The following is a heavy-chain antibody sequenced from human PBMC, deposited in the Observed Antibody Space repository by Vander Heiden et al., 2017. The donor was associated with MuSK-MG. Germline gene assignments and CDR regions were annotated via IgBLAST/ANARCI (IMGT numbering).Heavy chain of an antibody. CDR2: IYPGDSDT. J-gene: IGHJ6*03. CDR3: ARHGVSSSPPYYYYYMDV. D-gene: IGHD6-6*01. V-gene: IGHV5-51*01. Sequence: EVQLVQSGAEVKKPGESLKISCKGSGYSFTSYCIGWVRQMPGKGLEWMGIIYPGDSDTRYSPSFQGQVTISADKSISTAYLQWSSLKASDTAMYYCARHGVSSSPPYYYYYMDVWGKGTTVTVSS. CDR1: GYSFTSYC.